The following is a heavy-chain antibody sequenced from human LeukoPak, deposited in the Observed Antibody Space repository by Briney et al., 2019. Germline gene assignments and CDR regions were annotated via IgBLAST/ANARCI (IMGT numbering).Heavy chain of an antibody. CDR2: INPNSGGT. Sequence: AASVKVSCKASGYTVTGYYMHWVRQAPGQGLEWMGWINPNSGGTNYAQKFQGRVTMTRDMSISTAYMELSRLRSDDTAVYYCAPLGGAYAFDIWGQGTMVTVSS. V-gene: IGHV1-2*02. CDR1: GYTVTGYY. CDR3: APLGGAYAFDI. J-gene: IGHJ3*02. D-gene: IGHD1-26*01.